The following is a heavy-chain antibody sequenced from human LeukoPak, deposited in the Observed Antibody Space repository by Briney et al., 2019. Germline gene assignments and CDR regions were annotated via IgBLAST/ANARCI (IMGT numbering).Heavy chain of an antibody. CDR1: GFTFSDYC. D-gene: IGHD2-15*01. CDR2: INSSGSAI. V-gene: IGHV3-11*04. Sequence: GGSLRLSCAASGFTFSDYCMSWIRQAPGKGLEWVSYINSSGSAIYYADSVKGRFTISRDNAKNSLYLQMNSLRAEDTAVYSCARGADGVSSNSRGWFDPWGQGTLVTVSS. J-gene: IGHJ5*02. CDR3: ARGADGVSSNSRGWFDP.